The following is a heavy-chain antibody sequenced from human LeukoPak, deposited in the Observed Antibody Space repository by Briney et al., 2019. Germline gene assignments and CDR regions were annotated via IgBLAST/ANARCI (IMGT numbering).Heavy chain of an antibody. CDR2: ISYDGSNK. CDR3: TREKSQTRNYYYYGMDV. Sequence: SCKASGYTFTSYAMHWVRQAPGKGLEWVAVISYDGSNKYYADSVKGRFTISRDNSKNTLYLQMHSLRAEDTAVYYCTREKSQTRNYYYYGMDVWGQGTTVTVSS. CDR1: GYTFTSYA. J-gene: IGHJ6*02. V-gene: IGHV3-30*04.